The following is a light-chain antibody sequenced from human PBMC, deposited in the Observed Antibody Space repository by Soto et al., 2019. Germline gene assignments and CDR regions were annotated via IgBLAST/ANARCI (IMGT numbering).Light chain of an antibody. CDR1: QDVGKH. CDR3: QQYDNRPQLT. Sequence: DIQMTQSPSSLSASVGDRVTISCQASQDVGKHLNWYQQRPGKAPKILISEASNLATGVPARFSASGSGTHFTFSIRSLQPEDSGTYYCQQYDNRPQLTFGAGTKVET. CDR2: EAS. J-gene: IGKJ4*01. V-gene: IGKV1-33*01.